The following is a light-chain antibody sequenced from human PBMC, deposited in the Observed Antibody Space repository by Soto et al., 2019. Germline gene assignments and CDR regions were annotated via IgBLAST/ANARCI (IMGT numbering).Light chain of an antibody. Sequence: IFFTQSPGTLSLSPGESATLSCRASQSVAGSYLAWYQQKPGQAPRLIIYGASSRANGIPDRFSGSGAGTDFTLTISRLEPEDFAMYYCQQYGSSHTWTFGQGTKVDIK. V-gene: IGKV3-20*01. J-gene: IGKJ1*01. CDR1: QSVAGSY. CDR2: GAS. CDR3: QQYGSSHTWT.